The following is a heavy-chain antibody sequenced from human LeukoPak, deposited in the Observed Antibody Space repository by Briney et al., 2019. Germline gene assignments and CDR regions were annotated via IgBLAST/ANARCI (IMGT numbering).Heavy chain of an antibody. V-gene: IGHV1-24*01. Sequence: ASGKVSCKVSGYTLTELSMHWVRQAPGKGLEWMGGFDPEDGETIYAQEFQGRVTMTEDTSTDTAYMELSSLRSEDTAVYYCATDLDSGRPPYFDYWGQGTLVTLSS. D-gene: IGHD1-26*01. J-gene: IGHJ4*02. CDR1: GYTLTELS. CDR3: ATDLDSGRPPYFDY. CDR2: FDPEDGET.